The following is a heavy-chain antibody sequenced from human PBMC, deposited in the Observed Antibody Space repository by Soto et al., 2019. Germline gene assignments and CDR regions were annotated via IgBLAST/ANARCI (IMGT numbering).Heavy chain of an antibody. V-gene: IGHV4-61*01. CDR2: SYYTGST. D-gene: IGHD3-22*01. Sequence: QVQLQESGPGLVKPSETLSLTCTVSGGSVSSGNYYWSWIRQPPGKGLEWIGYSYYTGSTNYNPTLKSRVTISIDASKNQFSLRLSSVTAADTAVYYCARSMHYSDGSNYSPFDYWGQGTLVTVSS. J-gene: IGHJ4*02. CDR3: ARSMHYSDGSNYSPFDY. CDR1: GGSVSSGNYY.